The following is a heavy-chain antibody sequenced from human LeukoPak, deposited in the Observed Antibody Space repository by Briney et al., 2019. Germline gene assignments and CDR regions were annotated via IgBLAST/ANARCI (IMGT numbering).Heavy chain of an antibody. D-gene: IGHD3-22*01. V-gene: IGHV1-18*01. CDR3: ASNHDSSVYTPENDVFDI. CDR2: ISAYNGNT. CDR1: GYTFTSYG. J-gene: IGHJ3*02. Sequence: ASVKVSCEASGYTFTSYGISWVRQAPGQGLEWMGWISAYNGNTNYAQKLQGRVTMTTDTSTSTAYMELRSLRSDDTAVYYCASNHDSSVYTPENDVFDIWAKGQWSPSLQ.